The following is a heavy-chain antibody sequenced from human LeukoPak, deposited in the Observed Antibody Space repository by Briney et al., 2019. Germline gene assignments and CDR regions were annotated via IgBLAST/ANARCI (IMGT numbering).Heavy chain of an antibody. D-gene: IGHD1-26*01. J-gene: IGHJ6*02. Sequence: SSGTLSLTCTVSGGSVSSGSYYWSWIRQPPGKGLEWIGYIYYSGSTNYNPSLKSRVTISEDTSKNQFSLKLSSVTAADTAVYYCARDGWELLYGMDVWGQGTTVTVSS. V-gene: IGHV4-61*01. CDR3: ARDGWELLYGMDV. CDR1: GGSVSSGSYY. CDR2: IYYSGST.